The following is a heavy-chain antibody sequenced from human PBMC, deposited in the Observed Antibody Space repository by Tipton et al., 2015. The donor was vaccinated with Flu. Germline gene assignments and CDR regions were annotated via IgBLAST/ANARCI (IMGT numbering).Heavy chain of an antibody. V-gene: IGHV4-61*02. CDR3: ASLFSGYQVYYFDF. D-gene: IGHD5-12*01. J-gene: IGHJ4*02. CDR1: GGSVSSGSYY. CDR2: VYASGTT. Sequence: LRLSCTVSGGSVSSGSYYWTWIRQPAGKGLEWIGRVYASGTTNNNPSLKSRVTLSVDTSKNQFSLKLSSVTAADTAVFYCASLFSGYQVYYFDFWGQGTPVTVSS.